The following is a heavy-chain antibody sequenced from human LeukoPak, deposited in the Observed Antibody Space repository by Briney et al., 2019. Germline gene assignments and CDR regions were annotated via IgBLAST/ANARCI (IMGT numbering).Heavy chain of an antibody. CDR3: AKELDTMFFDY. J-gene: IGHJ4*02. Sequence: GGSLRLSCATSGFNFDRYTIHWVRQAPGEGLEWVSLAGWAGGTTFYSDSVRGRFTISRDSGRKSVYPQMNSLTTDDTAFYFCAKELDTMFFDYWGQGALVTVSS. CDR2: AGWAGGTT. CDR1: GFNFDRYT. V-gene: IGHV3-43*01. D-gene: IGHD3-10*02.